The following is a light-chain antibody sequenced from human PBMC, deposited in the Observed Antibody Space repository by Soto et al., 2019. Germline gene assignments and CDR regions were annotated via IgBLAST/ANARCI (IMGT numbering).Light chain of an antibody. CDR3: QQYNKWPLT. Sequence: EFVLTQSPGTLSLSPGERATLSYRASQTVRNNYLAWYQQKPGQAPRLLIYDASSRATGIPDRFSGGGSGTDFTLTISSLQSEDFAVYYCQQYNKWPLTFGGGTKVDI. CDR2: DAS. J-gene: IGKJ4*01. CDR1: QTVRNNY. V-gene: IGKV3-20*01.